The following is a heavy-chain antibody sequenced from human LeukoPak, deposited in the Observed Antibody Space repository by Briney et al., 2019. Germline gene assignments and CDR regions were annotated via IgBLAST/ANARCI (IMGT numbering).Heavy chain of an antibody. CDR3: ARASWAYSPFDS. Sequence: SETLSLTCTVSGGSISSYYWSWIRQPPGKGLEWIGYIYYSGSTNYNPSLKSRVTISVDTSKNQFSLKLSSVTAADTAVYYCARASWAYSPFDSWGQGTLVTVSS. CDR2: IYYSGST. V-gene: IGHV4-59*01. CDR1: GGSISSYY. J-gene: IGHJ4*02. D-gene: IGHD2-21*01.